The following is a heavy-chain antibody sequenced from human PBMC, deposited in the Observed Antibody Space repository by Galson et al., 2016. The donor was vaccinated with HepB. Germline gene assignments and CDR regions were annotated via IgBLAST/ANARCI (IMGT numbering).Heavy chain of an antibody. V-gene: IGHV4-31*03. D-gene: IGHD4-17*01. J-gene: IGHJ6*02. CDR1: GGSISSGDGY. Sequence: TLSLTCTVSGGSISSGDGYWSWIRQHPGKGLEWIGYIFHTGSSFSNPSLKSRLAISVDTSKNQFSLRLTSMTAADTATYYCAKDVWALSDDGDGYYYGFDVWGHGTTVTVSS. CDR2: IFHTGSS. CDR3: AKDVWALSDDGDGYYYGFDV.